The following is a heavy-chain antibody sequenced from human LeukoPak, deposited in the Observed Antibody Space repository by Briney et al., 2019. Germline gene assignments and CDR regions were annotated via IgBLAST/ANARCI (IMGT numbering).Heavy chain of an antibody. CDR1: GFTFSNYA. Sequence: GASLRLSCAASGFTFSNYAMSWVRQAPGKGLEWVSAITGSGGDTYYADSVKGRFTISRDDSKNTVFLQMNGLRAEDTAVYYCAKWGDYDVLTGYYVSDYWGQGTLVTVSS. J-gene: IGHJ4*02. D-gene: IGHD3-9*01. CDR2: ITGSGGDT. V-gene: IGHV3-23*01. CDR3: AKWGDYDVLTGYYVSDY.